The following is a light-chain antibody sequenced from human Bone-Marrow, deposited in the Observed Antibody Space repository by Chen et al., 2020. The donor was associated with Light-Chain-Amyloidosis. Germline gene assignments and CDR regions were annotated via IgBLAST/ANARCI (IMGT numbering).Light chain of an antibody. CDR1: SGSVSTNYY. CDR3: VLYMGTAIL. J-gene: IGLJ3*02. V-gene: IGLV8-61*01. Sequence: QTVVTQEPSFSVSPGGTVTLTCGLSSGSVSTNYYPGWYQQTPGQAPRTLIYRTNTRSSGVPDRFSGSILGNKAALTITGAQADDESDYYCVLYMGTAILFGGGTRLTVV. CDR2: RTN.